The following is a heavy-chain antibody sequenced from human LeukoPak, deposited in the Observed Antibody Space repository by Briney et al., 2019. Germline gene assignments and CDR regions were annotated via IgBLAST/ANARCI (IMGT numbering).Heavy chain of an antibody. CDR2: INHSGST. V-gene: IGHV4-34*01. J-gene: IGHJ4*02. CDR1: GGSFSGYY. CDR3: ARGQALYYDYIWGSYRYTGFDY. Sequence: SETLSLTCAVYGGSFSGYYWSWIRQPPGKGLEWIGEINHSGSTNYNPSLKSRVTISVDTSKNQFSLKLSSVTAAHTAVYYCARGQALYYDYIWGSYRYTGFDYWGQGTLVTVSS. D-gene: IGHD3-16*02.